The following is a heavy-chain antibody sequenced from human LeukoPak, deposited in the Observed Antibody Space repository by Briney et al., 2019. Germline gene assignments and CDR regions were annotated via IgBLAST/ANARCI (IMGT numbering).Heavy chain of an antibody. CDR3: ARDKRSGESSEIDY. Sequence: GGSLRLSCAASGFTFTNYWVHWVRQAPGEGLVWVSRINRDGSTTKYADSVKGRFTVSRDNAKNTLNLQMNSLRAEDTAVYYCARDKRSGESSEIDYWGQGTLVTVSS. J-gene: IGHJ4*02. CDR1: GFTFTNYW. D-gene: IGHD3-10*01. V-gene: IGHV3-74*03. CDR2: INRDGSTT.